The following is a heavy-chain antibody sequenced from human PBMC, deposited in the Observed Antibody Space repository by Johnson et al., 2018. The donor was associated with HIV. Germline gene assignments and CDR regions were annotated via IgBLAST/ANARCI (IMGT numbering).Heavy chain of an antibody. D-gene: IGHD3-22*01. J-gene: IGHJ3*02. V-gene: IGHV3-23*04. Sequence: VQLVESGGGLVQPGGSLRLSCAASGFTFSSYAMSWVRQAPGKGLEWVSAISGSGGSTYYADSVKGRFTLSRDNSKNTLYLQMNSLKTADTAVYYCTTDLGYYDSSGDAFDIWGQGTMVTVSS. CDR1: GFTFSSYA. CDR2: ISGSGGST. CDR3: TTDLGYYDSSGDAFDI.